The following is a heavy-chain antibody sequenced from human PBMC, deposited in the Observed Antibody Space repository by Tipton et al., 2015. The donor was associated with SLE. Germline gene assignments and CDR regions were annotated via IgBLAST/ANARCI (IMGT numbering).Heavy chain of an antibody. CDR2: ISNSETT. V-gene: IGHV4-61*10. CDR3: AGAWQGYCSGGTCYVLDY. J-gene: IGHJ4*02. Sequence: TLSLTCTVSGGSISSGSYFWSWFRQPAGKGLEWIGYISNSETTNYNPSLKSRVTISVDTSKNQFSLKLRSVTAADTAVYYCAGAWQGYCSGGTCYVLDYWGQGTLVTVSS. D-gene: IGHD2-15*01. CDR1: GGSISSGSYF.